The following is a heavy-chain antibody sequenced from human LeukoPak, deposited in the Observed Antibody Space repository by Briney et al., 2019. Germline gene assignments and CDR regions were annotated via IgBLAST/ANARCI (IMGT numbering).Heavy chain of an antibody. CDR2: IYYSGST. CDR1: GGSISSSNYY. Sequence: SETLSLTCTVSGGSISSSNYYWGWIRQPPGKGVEWIGSIYYSGSTYYNPSLKSRVTISVDTSKNQFSLKLSSVTAADTAVYYCARHDSSGYYYFDCWGQGTLVTVSS. J-gene: IGHJ4*02. CDR3: ARHDSSGYYYFDC. V-gene: IGHV4-39*01. D-gene: IGHD3-22*01.